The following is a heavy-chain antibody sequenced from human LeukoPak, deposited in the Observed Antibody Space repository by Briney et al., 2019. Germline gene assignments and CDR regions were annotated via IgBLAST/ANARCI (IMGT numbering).Heavy chain of an antibody. D-gene: IGHD3-3*01. Sequence: GGSLRLSCAASGFNFSNYAMHLVRQAAGMWLERVSVISYYGSNKYYAESVKGRFTVSRDNSKNTLYLQMNSLRAEDTAVYYCAREEDYVLRSLQWPGVDFWGQGTLVTVSS. CDR1: GFNFSNYA. CDR2: ISYYGSNK. CDR3: AREEDYVLRSLQWPGVDF. V-gene: IGHV3-30-3*01. J-gene: IGHJ4*02.